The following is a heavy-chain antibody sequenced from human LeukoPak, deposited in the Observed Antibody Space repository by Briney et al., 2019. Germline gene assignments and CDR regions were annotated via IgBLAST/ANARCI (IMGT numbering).Heavy chain of an antibody. CDR1: GGSFSGYY. Sequence: SETLSLTCAVYGGSFSGYYWSWIRQPPGKGLEWIGEINHSGSTNYNPSLKSRVTISVDTSKNRFSLKLSSVTAADTAVYYCARTAGGGDYWGQGTLVTVSS. V-gene: IGHV4-34*01. CDR3: ARTAGGGDY. J-gene: IGHJ4*02. CDR2: INHSGST. D-gene: IGHD2-21*02.